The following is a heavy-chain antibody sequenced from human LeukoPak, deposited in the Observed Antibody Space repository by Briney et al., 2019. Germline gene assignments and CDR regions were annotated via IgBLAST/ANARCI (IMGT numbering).Heavy chain of an antibody. D-gene: IGHD5-18*01. Sequence: SGGSLRLSCAASGFTFSSYGMHWVRQAPGKGLEWVAVIWYDGSNKYYADSVKGRFTISRDNSKNTLYLQMNSLRAEDTAVYYCARDGASGTAMTYDYWGQGTLVTVSS. CDR3: ARDGASGTAMTYDY. J-gene: IGHJ4*02. CDR2: IWYDGSNK. V-gene: IGHV3-33*01. CDR1: GFTFSSYG.